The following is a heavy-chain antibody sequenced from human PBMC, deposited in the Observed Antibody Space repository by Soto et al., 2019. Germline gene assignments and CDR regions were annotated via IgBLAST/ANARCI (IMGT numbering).Heavy chain of an antibody. Sequence: EVQLLESGGGLVQTGGTLRISCAASGFTFSNYAMNWVRQAAGKGLQWVSTISGGGVSAYYADSVRGRFTISRDNSKKKLYLQMNSLRTEDTAVYYCAKDGRVGPYLDYYYMDVWGIGATVNVSS. CDR3: AKDGRVGPYLDYYYMDV. V-gene: IGHV3-23*01. CDR1: GFTFSNYA. D-gene: IGHD1-26*01. J-gene: IGHJ6*03. CDR2: ISGGGVSA.